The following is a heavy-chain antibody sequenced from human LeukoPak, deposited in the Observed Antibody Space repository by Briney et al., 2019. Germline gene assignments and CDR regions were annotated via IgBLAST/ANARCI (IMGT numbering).Heavy chain of an antibody. V-gene: IGHV4-34*01. CDR2: INHSGRT. D-gene: IGHD3-22*01. Sequence: SETLSLTCAVYGGSFSGYYWSWIRQPPGKGLEWIGEINHSGRTNYNPSLKSRVTISVDTSKNQFSLKLSSVTAADTAVYYCARGLRRNYYDSSGPNWFDPWGQGTLVTVSS. CDR1: GGSFSGYY. CDR3: ARGLRRNYYDSSGPNWFDP. J-gene: IGHJ5*02.